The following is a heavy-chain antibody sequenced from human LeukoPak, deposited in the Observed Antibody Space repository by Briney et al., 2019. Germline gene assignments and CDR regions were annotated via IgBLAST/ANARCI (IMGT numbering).Heavy chain of an antibody. J-gene: IGHJ4*02. CDR3: TRHAAAAPFDY. V-gene: IGHV3-73*01. Sequence: PGGSLRLSCAASGFTFSGSAMHWVRQASGKGLEWVGRIRSKANSYATAYAASVKGRFTISRDDSKNTAYLQMNSLKTEDTAVYYCTRHAAAAPFDYWGQGTLVTVSP. D-gene: IGHD6-13*01. CDR1: GFTFSGSA. CDR2: IRSKANSYAT.